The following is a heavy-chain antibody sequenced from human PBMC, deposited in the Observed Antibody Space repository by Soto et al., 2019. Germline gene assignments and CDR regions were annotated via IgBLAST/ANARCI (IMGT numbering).Heavy chain of an antibody. J-gene: IGHJ4*02. CDR2: ISSSSSYI. Sequence: EVQLVESGGGLVKPGGSLRLSCAASGFTFSSYSMNWVRQAPGKGLEWVSSISSSSSYIYYADSVKGRFTISRDNVKSSLYLQMNSLRAEDTAVYYCARAPYYYDSRGYWAYWGQGTLVTVSS. CDR3: ARAPYYYDSRGYWAY. D-gene: IGHD3-22*01. V-gene: IGHV3-21*01. CDR1: GFTFSSYS.